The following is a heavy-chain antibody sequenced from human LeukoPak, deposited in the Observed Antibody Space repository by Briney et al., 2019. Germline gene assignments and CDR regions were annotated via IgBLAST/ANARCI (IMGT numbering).Heavy chain of an antibody. Sequence: GCINPNSGGTNYAQKFQGRVTMTRDTSISTAYMELSRLRSDDTAVYYCARIIAAAALDFDYWGQGTLVTVSS. J-gene: IGHJ4*02. CDR2: INPNSGGT. V-gene: IGHV1-2*02. CDR3: ARIIAAAALDFDY. D-gene: IGHD6-13*01.